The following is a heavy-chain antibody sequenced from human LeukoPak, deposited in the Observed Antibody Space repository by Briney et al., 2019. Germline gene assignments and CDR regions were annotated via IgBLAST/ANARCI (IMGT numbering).Heavy chain of an antibody. D-gene: IGHD2-15*01. V-gene: IGHV3-21*06. J-gene: IGHJ5*02. CDR1: GFTFSSYS. CDR2: ISSSSSYI. CDR3: AREEDSQGFDP. Sequence: GGSLRLSCVASGFTFSSYSMKWVRQAPGKGLEWVSSISSSSSYIDYADSVKGRFTISRDNAKNSLYLQMNSLRVEDTAVYYCAREEDSQGFDPWGQGTLVTVSS.